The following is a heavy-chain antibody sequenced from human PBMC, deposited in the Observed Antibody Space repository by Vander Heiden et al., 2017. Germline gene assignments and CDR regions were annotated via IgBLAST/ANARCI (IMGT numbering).Heavy chain of an antibody. CDR1: GGSISSYY. V-gene: IGHV4-4*07. Sequence: QVQLQESGPGLVKPSETLSLTCAVSGGSISSYYWTWIRQPAGKGLEWIGRIDTSGSSNYNPSLKSRVTMSVDTSKNQFSLKLSSVTAADTAVYYCARTSGWATNYFDYWGQGTLVTVSS. CDR2: IDTSGSS. CDR3: ARTSGWATNYFDY. D-gene: IGHD6-19*01. J-gene: IGHJ4*02.